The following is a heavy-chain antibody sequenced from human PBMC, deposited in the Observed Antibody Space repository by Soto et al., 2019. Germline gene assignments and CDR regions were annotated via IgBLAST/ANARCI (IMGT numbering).Heavy chain of an antibody. J-gene: IGHJ4*02. CDR2: ISGTGGST. D-gene: IGHD6-19*01. Sequence: GGSLRLSCTASGFTFISYGMSCVRQAPGKGLEWVSSISGTGGSTYYADSVKGRFTISRDNSKNTLYLQMNSLRAEDTAVYYCAKVEDNSGCDYWGQGTLVTVSS. CDR1: GFTFISYG. V-gene: IGHV3-23*01. CDR3: AKVEDNSGCDY.